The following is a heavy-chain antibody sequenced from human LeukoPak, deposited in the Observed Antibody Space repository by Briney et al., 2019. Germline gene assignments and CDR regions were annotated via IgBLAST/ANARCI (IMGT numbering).Heavy chain of an antibody. D-gene: IGHD2-8*01. V-gene: IGHV1-69*05. CDR3: ARGGGSRRVQGGVPYYYYMDV. J-gene: IGHJ6*03. Sequence: SVKVSCKASGGTFSSYAISWVRQAPGQGLEWMGGIIPIFGTANYAQKFQGRVTITTDESTSTAYMELSSLRSEDTAVYYCARGGGSRRVQGGVPYYYYMDVWGKGTTVTVSS. CDR2: IIPIFGTA. CDR1: GGTFSSYA.